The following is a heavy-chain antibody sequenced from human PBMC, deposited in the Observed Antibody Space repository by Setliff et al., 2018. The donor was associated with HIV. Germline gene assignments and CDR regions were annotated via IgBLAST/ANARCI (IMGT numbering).Heavy chain of an antibody. CDR3: AKEDVYALYYYYYYMDV. D-gene: IGHD2-8*01. Sequence: GGSLRLSCAASGFTFWSHSMLWVRQAPGKGLQWVAYISRGGDSIFYEDSVKGRFTISRDNARNSLYLQMNSLRAEDTAVYYCAKEDVYALYYYYYYMDVWGKGTTVTVSS. CDR2: ISRGGDSI. J-gene: IGHJ6*03. V-gene: IGHV3-48*01. CDR1: GFTFWSHS.